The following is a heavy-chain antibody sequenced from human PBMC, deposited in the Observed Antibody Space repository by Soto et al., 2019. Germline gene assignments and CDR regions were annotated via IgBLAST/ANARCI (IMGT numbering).Heavy chain of an antibody. J-gene: IGHJ6*04. CDR2: INHSGST. V-gene: IGHV4-34*01. Sequence: SETLSLTCAVYGGSFSDYFWTWIRQPPGKGLEWIGEINHSGSTNFNPSLKSRVAISADTSRNQFSLKLSSVTAADTAVYYCARARKGSGSDYYYHYGMDVWGKGTTVTVSS. D-gene: IGHD3-3*01. CDR1: GGSFSDYF. CDR3: ARARKGSGSDYYYHYGMDV.